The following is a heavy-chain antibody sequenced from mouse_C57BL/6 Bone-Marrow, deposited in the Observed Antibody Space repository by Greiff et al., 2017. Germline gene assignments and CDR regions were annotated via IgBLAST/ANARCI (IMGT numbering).Heavy chain of an antibody. CDR1: GYTFTSYW. CDR3: ASKLRQRAMDY. J-gene: IGHJ4*01. Sequence: QVQLQQPGAELVKPGASVKLSCKASGYTFTSYWMQWVKQRPGQGLEWIGEIDPSDSYTNYNQKFKGKATLTVDTSSSTAYMQLSSLTSEDSAVYYCASKLRQRAMDYWGQGTSVTVSS. CDR2: IDPSDSYT. V-gene: IGHV1-50*01. D-gene: IGHD1-1*01.